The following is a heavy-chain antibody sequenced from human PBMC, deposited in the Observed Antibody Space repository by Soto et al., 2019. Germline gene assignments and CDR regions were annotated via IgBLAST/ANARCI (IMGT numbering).Heavy chain of an antibody. V-gene: IGHV1-18*01. CDR3: ARDDSGFSGSHYIDYFNY. J-gene: IGHJ4*02. CDR2: ISAYNGNT. D-gene: IGHD1-26*01. Sequence: ASVKVSCKASGYTFTSYGILWVRQAPGQGLEWMGWISAYNGNTNYAQKLQGRVTFTRDTSAGTVYMQLSSLTSEDTAVYYCARDDSGFSGSHYIDYFNYWGQGALVTVSS. CDR1: GYTFTSYG.